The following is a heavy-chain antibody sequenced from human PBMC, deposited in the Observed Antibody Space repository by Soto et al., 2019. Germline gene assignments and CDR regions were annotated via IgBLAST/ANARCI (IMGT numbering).Heavy chain of an antibody. CDR1: GYTFTSYD. J-gene: IGHJ5*02. CDR3: ARGSITIFSDWFDP. Sequence: ASVKVSCKASGYTFTSYDINWVRQAPGQGLEWMGWMNPNSGNTGYAQKFQGRVTMTRNTSISTAYMDLSSLRSEDTAVYYCARGSITIFSDWFDPWGQGTLVTVSS. D-gene: IGHD3-3*01. V-gene: IGHV1-8*01. CDR2: MNPNSGNT.